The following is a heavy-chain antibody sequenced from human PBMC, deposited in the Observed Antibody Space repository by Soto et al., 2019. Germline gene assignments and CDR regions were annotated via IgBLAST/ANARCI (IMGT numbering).Heavy chain of an antibody. CDR2: INHSGST. CDR1: GGSFSGYY. Sequence: SETLSLTCAVYGGSFSGYYWSWIRQPPGKGLEWIGEINHSGSTNYNPSLKSRVTISVDTSKNQFSLKLSSVTAADTAVYYCARRSCGYDYNRGSSKRIAYWGQGTLVSVSS. V-gene: IGHV4-34*01. CDR3: ARRSCGYDYNRGSSKRIAY. J-gene: IGHJ4*02. D-gene: IGHD5-12*01.